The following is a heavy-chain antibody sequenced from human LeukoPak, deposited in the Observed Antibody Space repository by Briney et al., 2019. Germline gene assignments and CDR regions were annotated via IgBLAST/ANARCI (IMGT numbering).Heavy chain of an antibody. CDR3: VKERGIAARLAPFQR. D-gene: IGHD6-6*01. J-gene: IGHJ1*01. CDR2: ISGSAGST. CDR1: GLTLSSQA. Sequence: PGGCLRLACAASGLTLSSQAIGSVRQARGWGLGWDSAISGSAGSTYYADSVKGRFTISRDNSKSTLYLQMNSPRAEETAVYNCVKERGIAARLAPFQRWSQGRLVTV. V-gene: IGHV3-23*01.